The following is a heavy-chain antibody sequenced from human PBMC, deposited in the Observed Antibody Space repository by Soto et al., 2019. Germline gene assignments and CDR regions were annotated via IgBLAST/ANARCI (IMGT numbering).Heavy chain of an antibody. V-gene: IGHV1-69*13. J-gene: IGHJ5*02. Sequence: SVKVSCKASGGTFSSYTINWGRQAPGQGLEWMGGIIPIFGTTNYAKKFQGRVTITADESTSTAYMELSSLRSEDTAVYYCARYASSGNNSVWYTFDPWGQGTLVTVS. CDR1: GGTFSSYT. CDR3: ARYASSGNNSVWYTFDP. D-gene: IGHD6-19*01. CDR2: IIPIFGTT.